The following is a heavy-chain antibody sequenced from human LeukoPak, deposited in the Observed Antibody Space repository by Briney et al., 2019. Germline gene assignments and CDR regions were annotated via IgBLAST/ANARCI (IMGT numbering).Heavy chain of an antibody. V-gene: IGHV3-21*01. Sequence: GGSLRLSCAASGFTFSSYAMSWVRQAPGKGLEWVSGIIPSGSTTYYADSVKGRFTISRDNAKNSLYLQMNSLRAEDTAVYYCARGILRGYSYGQNDYWGQGTLVTVSS. CDR1: GFTFSSYA. CDR3: ARGILRGYSYGQNDY. J-gene: IGHJ4*02. D-gene: IGHD5-18*01. CDR2: IIPSGSTT.